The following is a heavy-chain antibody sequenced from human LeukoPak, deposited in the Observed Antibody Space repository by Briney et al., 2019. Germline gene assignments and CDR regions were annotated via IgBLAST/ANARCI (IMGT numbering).Heavy chain of an antibody. CDR3: ARNGYSGYGFDY. V-gene: IGHV4-4*02. Sequence: SGTLSLTCAVSGGSTSRSNWWGWVRQPPGKGLEWIGDFHHSGSTNYNPSLKSRVTISVDKSKDQFSLKLGSESAEATAAYYCARNGYSGYGFDYWGQGTLVTVSS. D-gene: IGHD5-12*01. CDR1: GGSTSRSNW. J-gene: IGHJ4*02. CDR2: FHHSGST.